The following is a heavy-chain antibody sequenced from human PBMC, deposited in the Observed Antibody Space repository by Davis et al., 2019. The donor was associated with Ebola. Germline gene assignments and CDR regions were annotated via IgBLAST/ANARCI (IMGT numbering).Heavy chain of an antibody. D-gene: IGHD6-13*01. Sequence: PGGSLRLSCAASGFIFSDYYMDWVRQAPGKGLEWVGRSRNRANSYITEYAASVRGRFTISRHDSENSLYLQMNSLKTEDTAMYYCTRRRDGAAAGMGYWGQGTLVTVSS. CDR1: GFIFSDYY. CDR3: TRRRDGAAAGMGY. CDR2: SRNRANSYIT. J-gene: IGHJ4*02. V-gene: IGHV3-72*01.